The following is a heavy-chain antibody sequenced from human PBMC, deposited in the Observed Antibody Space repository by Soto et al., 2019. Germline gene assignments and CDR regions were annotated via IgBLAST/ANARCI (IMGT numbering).Heavy chain of an antibody. CDR3: ARDYYDSSGYYQGMDV. V-gene: IGHV5-51*01. CDR2: IYPGDSDT. Sequence: GESLKISCKGSGYSFTSYWIAWVRQMPGKGLGWMGIIYPGDSDTRYSPSFQGQVTISADKSTSTAYLQWSSLKASDTAMYYCARDYYDSSGYYQGMDVWGQGTTVTVSS. J-gene: IGHJ6*02. CDR1: GYSFTSYW. D-gene: IGHD3-22*01.